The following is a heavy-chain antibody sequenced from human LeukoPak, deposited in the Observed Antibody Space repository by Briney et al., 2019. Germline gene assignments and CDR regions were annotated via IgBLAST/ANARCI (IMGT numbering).Heavy chain of an antibody. CDR2: ISYDGSNK. CDR1: GFTFSSYG. CDR3: AKDHYYYGSGIYFMHYFDY. J-gene: IGHJ4*02. Sequence: QTGGSLRLSCAASGFTFSSYGMHWVRQAPGKGLEWVAVISYDGSNKYYAESVKGRFTISRENSKNTLHLQMNSLRAEDTAVYYCAKDHYYYGSGIYFMHYFDYWGQGTLVTVSS. D-gene: IGHD3-10*01. V-gene: IGHV3-30*18.